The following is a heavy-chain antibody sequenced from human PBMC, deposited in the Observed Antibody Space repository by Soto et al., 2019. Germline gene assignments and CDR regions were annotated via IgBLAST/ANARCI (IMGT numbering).Heavy chain of an antibody. V-gene: IGHV3-30-3*01. CDR1: GFTFSSYA. Sequence: GGSLRLSCAASGFTFSSYAMHWVRQAPGKGLEWVAVISYDGSNKYYADSVKGRFTISRDNSKNTLYLQMNSLRAEDTAVYYCARSIAAAGYNWSDPWGQGTLVTVSS. CDR3: ARSIAAAGYNWSDP. CDR2: ISYDGSNK. J-gene: IGHJ5*02. D-gene: IGHD6-13*01.